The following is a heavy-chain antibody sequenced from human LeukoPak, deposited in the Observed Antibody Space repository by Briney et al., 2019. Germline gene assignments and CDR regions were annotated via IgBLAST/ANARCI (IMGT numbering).Heavy chain of an antibody. CDR3: AKGRNYFDSSVFQH. V-gene: IGHV3-23*01. J-gene: IGHJ1*01. CDR1: GFTFSSYA. CDR2: ISGSGGST. Sequence: GRSLRLSCAASGFTFSSYAMSWVRQAPGKGLEWVSSISGSGGSTYYADSVKGRFTISRDNSKNTLNLQVNSLRGGDTAVYYCAKGRNYFDSSVFQHWGQGTLVTVSS. D-gene: IGHD3-22*01.